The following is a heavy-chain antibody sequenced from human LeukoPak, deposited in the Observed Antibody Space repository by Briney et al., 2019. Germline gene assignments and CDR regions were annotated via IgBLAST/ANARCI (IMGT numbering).Heavy chain of an antibody. CDR3: ARDSLSDGSGYYGYNWFDP. V-gene: IGHV4-4*07. D-gene: IGHD3-22*01. J-gene: IGHJ5*02. Sequence: PSETLSLTCTVSTGSISSYYWSWIRQPAGKGLEWIGRIYTSGSTYYTPSLKSRVTISVDTSKNQFSLQLNSVTPEDTAVYYCARDSLSDGSGYYGYNWFDPWGQGTLVTVSS. CDR2: IYTSGST. CDR1: TGSISSYY.